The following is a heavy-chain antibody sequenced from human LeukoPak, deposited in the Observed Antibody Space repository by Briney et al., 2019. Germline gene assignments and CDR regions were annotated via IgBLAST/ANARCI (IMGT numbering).Heavy chain of an antibody. D-gene: IGHD3-16*01. CDR2: ISSSSSTL. CDR1: GFTFSSYS. V-gene: IGHV3-48*04. CDR3: AREEGEPSPLYDY. J-gene: IGHJ4*02. Sequence: GGSLRLSCAASGFTFSSYSMNWVRQAPGKGLEWVSYISSSSSTLYYADSVKGRFTISRDNAKNSLYLQMNSLRAEDTAVYYCAREEGEPSPLYDYWGQGTLVTVSS.